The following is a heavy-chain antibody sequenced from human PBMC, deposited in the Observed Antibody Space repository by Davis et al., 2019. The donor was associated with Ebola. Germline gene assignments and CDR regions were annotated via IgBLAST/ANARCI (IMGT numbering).Heavy chain of an antibody. Sequence: GESLKISCAASGFAFSNYNMHWVRQAPGKGLEWVALIWNDGRNKYYRDSVRDRFTISRDNSKNTLSLQMNSLTAEDTAVYYCARDRITGTWGFGYYMDVWGKGTTVTVSS. CDR3: ARDRITGTWGFGYYMDV. V-gene: IGHV3-33*08. CDR2: IWNDGRNK. J-gene: IGHJ6*03. D-gene: IGHD1-7*01. CDR1: GFAFSNYN.